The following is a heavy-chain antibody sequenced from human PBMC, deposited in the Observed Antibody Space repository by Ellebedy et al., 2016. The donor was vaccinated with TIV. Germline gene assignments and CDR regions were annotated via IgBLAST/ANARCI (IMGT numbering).Heavy chain of an antibody. J-gene: IGHJ4*02. D-gene: IGHD3-3*01. CDR3: AKALWVAPLPFGVIITPGDY. V-gene: IGHV3-23*01. CDR1: GFSFIDYA. CDR2: ISANGAIT. Sequence: GESLKISCAASGFSFIDYAMSWVRQAPGKGLEWVSPISANGAITYYAGSVKGRFTISRDNSKNTLYLQMNSLRAEDTAVYYCAKALWVAPLPFGVIITPGDYWGQGTLVTVSS.